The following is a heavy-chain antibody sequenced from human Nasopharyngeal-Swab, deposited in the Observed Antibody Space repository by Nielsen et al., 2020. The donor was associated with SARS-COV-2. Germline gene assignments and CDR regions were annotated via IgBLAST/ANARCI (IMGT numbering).Heavy chain of an antibody. D-gene: IGHD3-10*01. V-gene: IGHV3-7*01. Sequence: GESLKISCAASGFTFSSYWMSWVRQAPGKGLEWVANIKQDGSEKYYVDSVKGRFTISRDNAKNSLYLQMNSLRAEDTAVYYCARGKSGLLWFGELFRPSKYYFDYWGQGTLVTVSS. J-gene: IGHJ4*02. CDR3: ARGKSGLLWFGELFRPSKYYFDY. CDR1: GFTFSSYW. CDR2: IKQDGSEK.